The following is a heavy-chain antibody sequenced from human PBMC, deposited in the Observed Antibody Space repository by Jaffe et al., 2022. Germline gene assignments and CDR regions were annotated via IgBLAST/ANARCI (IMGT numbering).Heavy chain of an antibody. Sequence: QVQLQESGPGLVKPSETLSLTCAVSGYSISSGYYWGWIRQPPGKGLEWIGSIYHSGSTYYNPSLKSRVTISVDTSKNQFSLKLSSVTAADTAVYYCARDDYYGSGSYYNVGYYYYYMDVWGKGTTVTVSS. D-gene: IGHD3-10*01. J-gene: IGHJ6*03. V-gene: IGHV4-38-2*02. CDR1: GYSISSGYY. CDR2: IYHSGST. CDR3: ARDDYYGSGSYYNVGYYYYYMDV.